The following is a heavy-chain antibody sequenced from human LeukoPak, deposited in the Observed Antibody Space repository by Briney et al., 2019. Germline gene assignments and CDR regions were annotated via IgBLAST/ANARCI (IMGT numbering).Heavy chain of an antibody. CDR3: ARSYDGSGFSN. CDR2: ITNSSSYI. D-gene: IGHD3-3*01. Sequence: GGSLRLSCADSGFTFSKYIMNWVRQAPGKGLEWVSSITNSSSYIYYADSVKGRFTSSRDNAKNSLYLQMNSLRADDTAVYYCARSYDGSGFSNWGQGTLVTVSS. V-gene: IGHV3-21*01. CDR1: GFTFSKYI. J-gene: IGHJ4*02.